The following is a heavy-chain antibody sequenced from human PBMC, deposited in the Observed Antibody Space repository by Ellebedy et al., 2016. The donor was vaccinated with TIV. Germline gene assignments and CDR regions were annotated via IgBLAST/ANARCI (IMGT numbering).Heavy chain of an antibody. D-gene: IGHD3-22*01. V-gene: IGHV3-74*01. CDR2: INSDGSST. CDR3: ARGSDYYDSSGYYNAPFDY. Sequence: GGSLRLXXAASGFTFSSYWMHWVRQAPGKGLVWVSRINSDGSSTSYADSVKGRFTISRDNAKNTLYLQMNSLRDEDTAVYYCARGSDYYDSSGYYNAPFDYWGQGTLVTVSS. J-gene: IGHJ4*02. CDR1: GFTFSSYW.